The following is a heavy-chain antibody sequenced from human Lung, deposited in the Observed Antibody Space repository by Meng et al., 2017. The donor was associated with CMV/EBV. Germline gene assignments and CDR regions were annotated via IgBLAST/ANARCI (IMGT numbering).Heavy chain of an antibody. D-gene: IGHD6-13*01. CDR1: GGSFSGYY. J-gene: IGHJ6*02. CDR2: INHSGST. V-gene: IGHV4-34*01. CDR3: ARAGQQLVSYYYYYYGMDV. Sequence: GSLRLXCAVYGGSFSGYYWSWIRQPPGKGLEWIGEINHSGSTNYNPSLKSRVTISVDTSKNQFSLKLSSVTAADTAVYYCARAGQQLVSYYYYYYGMDVWXQGTTVTVSS.